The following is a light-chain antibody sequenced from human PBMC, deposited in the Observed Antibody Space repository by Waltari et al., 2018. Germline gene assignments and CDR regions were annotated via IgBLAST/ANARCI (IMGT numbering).Light chain of an antibody. CDR2: AAS. J-gene: IGKJ2*01. Sequence: DIQMTHSPSSLSASVGDRVTITCRASQSITSYLNWYQQKPGQAPKLLIYAASSLLSGVPSRFSGSGSGTDFTLTISSLQPEDFATYYCQQSYSRPYTFGQGTKLDIK. CDR1: QSITSY. CDR3: QQSYSRPYT. V-gene: IGKV1-39*01.